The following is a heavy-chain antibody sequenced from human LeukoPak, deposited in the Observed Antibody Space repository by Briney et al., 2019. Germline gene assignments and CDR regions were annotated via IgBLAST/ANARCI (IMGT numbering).Heavy chain of an antibody. CDR3: AKDPGGLIRYGVFDY. D-gene: IGHD4-17*01. Sequence: QTGGSLRLSCAASGFTFNFYDMHWVRQTPGKRVEWLAFIQYDGNNQYYADSVKGRFTISRDNSKNTLYLQMNSLRAEDTAVYYCAKDPGGLIRYGVFDYRGQGTLVSVSS. V-gene: IGHV3-30*02. CDR1: GFTFNFYD. CDR2: IQYDGNNQ. J-gene: IGHJ4*02.